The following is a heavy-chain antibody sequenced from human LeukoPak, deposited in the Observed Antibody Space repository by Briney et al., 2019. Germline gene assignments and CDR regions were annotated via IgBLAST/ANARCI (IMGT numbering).Heavy chain of an antibody. Sequence: PGRSLRLSCAASGFTFSSYAMHWVRQAPGKGLEWVSVISYDGSNKYYADCVEGRFTTSRDNSKNTLYLQMNSLRAEDTAVYYCARDQGFAYCGGDCYSHAFDIWGQGTMVTVSS. D-gene: IGHD2-21*02. V-gene: IGHV3-30-3*01. CDR1: GFTFSSYA. CDR3: ARDQGFAYCGGDCYSHAFDI. J-gene: IGHJ3*02. CDR2: ISYDGSNK.